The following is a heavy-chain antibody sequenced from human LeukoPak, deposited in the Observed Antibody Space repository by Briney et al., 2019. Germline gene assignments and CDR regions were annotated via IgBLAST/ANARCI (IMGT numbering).Heavy chain of an antibody. CDR1: GYTFTRYY. D-gene: IGHD3-3*01. CDR3: ASRGGYYDNWFDP. CDR2: INPNSGGT. V-gene: IGHV1-2*02. Sequence: ASVKVSCKASGYTFTRYYMHWVRQAPGQGLEGMGWINPNSGGTNYAQKFQGRVTMTRDTSISTAYMKLSRLRSDDTAVYYCASRGGYYDNWFDPWGQGTLVTVSS. J-gene: IGHJ5*02.